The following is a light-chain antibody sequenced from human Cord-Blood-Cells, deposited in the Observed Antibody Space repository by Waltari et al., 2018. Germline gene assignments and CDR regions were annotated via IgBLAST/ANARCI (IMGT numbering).Light chain of an antibody. CDR1: SSDVGGYNY. CDR2: DVI. J-gene: IGLJ3*02. Sequence: QSALTQPASVSGSPGQSITISCTGTSSDVGGYNYVSWYQQHPGKAPNLMIYDVINRPPVVSIRFSGSQSGNTPSLTISGLQAEDEADYYCSSYTSSSTWVFGGGTKLTVL. CDR3: SSYTSSSTWV. V-gene: IGLV2-14*01.